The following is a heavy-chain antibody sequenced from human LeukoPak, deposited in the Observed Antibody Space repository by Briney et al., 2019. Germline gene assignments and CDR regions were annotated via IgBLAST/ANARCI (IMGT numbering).Heavy chain of an antibody. J-gene: IGHJ6*03. CDR1: GGSISSYY. V-gene: IGHV4-59*01. CDR2: IYYSGST. CDR3: ARVGGGNSGFRYYYYYMDV. Sequence: SETLSLTCTVSGGSISSYYWSWIRQPPGKGLEWIGYIYYSGSTNYNPSLKSRVTISVDTSKNQFSLKLSSVAAADTAVYYCARVGGGNSGFRYYYYYMDVWGKGTTVTVSS. D-gene: IGHD4-23*01.